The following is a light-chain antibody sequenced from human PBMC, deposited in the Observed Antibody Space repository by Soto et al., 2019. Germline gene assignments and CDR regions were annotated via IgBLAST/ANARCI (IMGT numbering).Light chain of an antibody. J-gene: IGLJ3*02. Sequence: QPVLTQSPSASASLGPSVKLTCTLSSGHSSYAIAWHQQQPEKGPRYLMKLNSDGSHSKGDGIPDRFSGSSSGAERYLTISRLQSEDEADYYCQTWGTGIWVFGGGTKLTVL. CDR1: SGHSSYA. CDR2: LNSDGSH. CDR3: QTWGTGIWV. V-gene: IGLV4-69*01.